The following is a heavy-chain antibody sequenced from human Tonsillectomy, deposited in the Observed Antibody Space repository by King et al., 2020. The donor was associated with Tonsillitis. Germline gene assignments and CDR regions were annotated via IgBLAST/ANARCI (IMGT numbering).Heavy chain of an antibody. J-gene: IGHJ3*01. CDR1: GFTFSSYW. Sequence: VQLVESGGGLVQPGGSLRLSCAASGFTFSSYWMHWVRQVPGKGLVWVSRINGDGRSTDYADFVKGRFTISRDNAQNRLYLQMDSLRVEDTAVYYCARPQLMVDDVFKNWGRGTLVTVSS. D-gene: IGHD2-8*01. V-gene: IGHV3-74*01. CDR3: ARPQLMVDDVFKN. CDR2: INGDGRST.